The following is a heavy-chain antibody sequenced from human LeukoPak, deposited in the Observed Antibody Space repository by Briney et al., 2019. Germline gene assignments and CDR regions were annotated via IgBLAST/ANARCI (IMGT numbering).Heavy chain of an antibody. V-gene: IGHV3-23*01. J-gene: IGHJ4*02. D-gene: IGHD4-17*01. CDR1: GFTFTRHA. CDR3: AKDVDTVTTYIDH. CDR2: ISASGRST. Sequence: GGSLRLSCAASGFTFTRHAMNWVRQAPGKGLEWVSSISASGRSTHFADSLKGRFIISRDNSRNTVYLQMNSLRVDDTALYYCAKDVDTVTTYIDHWVQGSLVTVSS.